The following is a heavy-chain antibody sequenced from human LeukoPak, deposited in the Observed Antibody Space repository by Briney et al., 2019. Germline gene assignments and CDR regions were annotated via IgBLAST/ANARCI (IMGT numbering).Heavy chain of an antibody. D-gene: IGHD3-10*01. CDR2: ITTISHYI. J-gene: IGHJ5*02. Sequence: GGSLRLSCAASGFTLSDYHMNWVRQAPGKGLEWLSSITTISHYIYYAGAVRGRFTISRDNAKNSLYLQMNSLRGENTAVYYCARSGGPGTYHQLRYNWFDPWGQGTLVTVSS. CDR3: ARSGGPGTYHQLRYNWFDP. V-gene: IGHV3-21*01. CDR1: GFTLSDYH.